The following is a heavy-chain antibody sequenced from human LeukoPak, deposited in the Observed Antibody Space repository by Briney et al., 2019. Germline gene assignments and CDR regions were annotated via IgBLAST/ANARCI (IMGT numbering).Heavy chain of an antibody. Sequence: GGSLRPSCAASESTFSSYGMSWVRQAPGRGLEWVSSISGSGGSTQYADSVQGRFAISRDNSKNVLYLQMNSLRAEDTAVYFCARDPNGDYIGTFDMWGRGTMVSVSS. CDR1: ESTFSSYG. CDR2: ISGSGGST. CDR3: ARDPNGDYIGTFDM. V-gene: IGHV3-23*01. D-gene: IGHD4-17*01. J-gene: IGHJ3*02.